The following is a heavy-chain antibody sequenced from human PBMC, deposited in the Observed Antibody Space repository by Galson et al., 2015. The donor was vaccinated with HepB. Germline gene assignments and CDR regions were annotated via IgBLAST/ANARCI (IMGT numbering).Heavy chain of an antibody. CDR1: GYSFTSYW. CDR2: IYPGDSDT. Sequence: KPGESLKISCKGSGYSFTSYWIGWVRQMPGKGLEWMGIIYPGDSDTRYSPSFQGQVTISADKSISTAYLQWSSLKASDTAMYYCARPGYSGYDSLAVAGTDFDYWGQGTLVTVSS. V-gene: IGHV5-51*01. D-gene: IGHD5-12*01. CDR3: ARPGYSGYDSLAVAGTDFDY. J-gene: IGHJ4*02.